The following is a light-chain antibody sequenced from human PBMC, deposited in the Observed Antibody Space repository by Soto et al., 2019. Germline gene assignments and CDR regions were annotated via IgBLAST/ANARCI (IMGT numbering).Light chain of an antibody. CDR2: EVS. V-gene: IGLV2-18*02. Sequence: QSALTQPPSVSGSPGQSVAISCTGTSSDVGSYNRVSWYQQPPGTAPKVMIYEVSNRPSGVPERFSGSKSGNTASLTISGLQAEDEADYYCSSYTSSSTYVFGTGTKVTVL. CDR3: SSYTSSSTYV. J-gene: IGLJ1*01. CDR1: SSDVGSYNR.